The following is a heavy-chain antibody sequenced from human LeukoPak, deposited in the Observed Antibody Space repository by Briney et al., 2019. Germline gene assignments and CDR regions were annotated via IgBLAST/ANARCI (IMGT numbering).Heavy chain of an antibody. CDR1: GFTFSSYS. Sequence: PGGSLRLSCAASGFTFSSYSMNWVRQAPGKGLEWVSSISSSSSYIYSADSVKGRFTISRDNAKNSLYLQMNSLRAEDTAVYYCVRVRYDSSGFYPIFDYWGQGTLVTVSS. J-gene: IGHJ4*02. D-gene: IGHD3-22*01. CDR3: VRVRYDSSGFYPIFDY. CDR2: ISSSSSYI. V-gene: IGHV3-21*01.